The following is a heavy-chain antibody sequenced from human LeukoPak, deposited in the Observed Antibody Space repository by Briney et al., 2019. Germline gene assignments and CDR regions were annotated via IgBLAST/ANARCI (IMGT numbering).Heavy chain of an antibody. CDR2: INHSGST. D-gene: IGHD2-2*01. Sequence: SETLSLTCAVYGGSFSGYYWSWIRQPPGKGLEWIGEINHSGSTNYNPSLKSRVTISVDTSKNQFSLKLSSVTAADTAVYYCARHGVYCSSTSCDYYYGMDVWGQGTTVTVSS. CDR3: ARHGVYCSSTSCDYYYGMDV. J-gene: IGHJ6*02. V-gene: IGHV4-34*01. CDR1: GGSFSGYY.